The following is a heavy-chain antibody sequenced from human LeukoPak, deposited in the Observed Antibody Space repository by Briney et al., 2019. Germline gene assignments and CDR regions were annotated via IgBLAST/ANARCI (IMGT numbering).Heavy chain of an antibody. Sequence: GGSLRLSCAASGFTFSSYGMHRVRQAPGKGLEWVAFIRYDGSNKYYADSVKGRFTISRDNSKNTLYLQMNSLRAEDTAVYYCAKDREGWELLIGYYFDYWGQGTLVTVSS. CDR1: GFTFSSYG. D-gene: IGHD1-26*01. V-gene: IGHV3-30*02. CDR2: IRYDGSNK. CDR3: AKDREGWELLIGYYFDY. J-gene: IGHJ4*02.